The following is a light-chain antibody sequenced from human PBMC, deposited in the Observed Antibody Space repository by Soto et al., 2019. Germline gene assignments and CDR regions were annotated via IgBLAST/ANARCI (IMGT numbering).Light chain of an antibody. CDR3: QQYNVWPLT. CDR1: QSVSSN. Sequence: EIVMTQSPATLSVSPGERATLSCRASQSVSSNLAWYQQKPGQTPKLLIYVASTSATGIPARFSGSGSETQFPLTISSLQSEDFAVYYCQQYNVWPLTFGGGTKLEFK. CDR2: VAS. V-gene: IGKV3-15*01. J-gene: IGKJ4*01.